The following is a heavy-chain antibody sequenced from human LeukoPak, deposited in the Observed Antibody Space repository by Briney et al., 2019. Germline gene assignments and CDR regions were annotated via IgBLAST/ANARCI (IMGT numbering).Heavy chain of an antibody. V-gene: IGHV3-74*01. J-gene: IGHJ5*02. CDR2: INSDGSST. Sequence: GGSLRLSCAASGFTFSSYWMHWVRQAPGKGLVWVSRINSDGSSTSYADSVKGRFTISRDNAKNTLYPQMNSLRAEDTAVYYCARPVVGWLQSYNWFDPWGQGALVTVSS. CDR3: ARPVVGWLQSYNWFDP. CDR1: GFTFSSYW. D-gene: IGHD5-24*01.